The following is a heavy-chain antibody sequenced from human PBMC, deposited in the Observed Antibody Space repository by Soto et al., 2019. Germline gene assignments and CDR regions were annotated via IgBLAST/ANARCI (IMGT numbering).Heavy chain of an antibody. CDR1: GFTFSTYS. CDR2: ISSSNAI. J-gene: IGHJ4*02. D-gene: IGHD2-2*01. V-gene: IGHV3-48*01. Sequence: GGSLRLSCEASGFTFSTYSMNWVRQAPGKGLEWLSYISSSNAIYYADSAKGRFTISRDNAKNSLYLQMNSLRAEDTAVYYCARGDCSSTSCYGGVFDYWGQGTLVTVSS. CDR3: ARGDCSSTSCYGGVFDY.